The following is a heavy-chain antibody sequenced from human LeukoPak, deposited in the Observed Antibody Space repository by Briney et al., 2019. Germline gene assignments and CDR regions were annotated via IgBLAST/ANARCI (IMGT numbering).Heavy chain of an antibody. V-gene: IGHV4-39*02. CDR1: GSSIRNNDYY. J-gene: IGHJ5*02. D-gene: IGHD4-23*01. CDR3: AALGLGTTEVNH. Sequence: SETLSLTCTVSGSSIRNNDYYWGCIRQTPGKGLEWIGSIFYTGSTYSNPSLKSRVTLSVDTSKNHFSLKLTSATAADTGVYFCAALGLGTTEVNHWGQGTRVSVSS. CDR2: IFYTGST.